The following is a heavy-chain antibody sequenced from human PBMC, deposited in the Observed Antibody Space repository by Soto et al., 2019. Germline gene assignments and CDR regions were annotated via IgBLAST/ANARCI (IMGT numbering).Heavy chain of an antibody. Sequence: GGSLRLSCAASGFTFSSYAMHWVRQAPGKGLEWVAVISYDGSNKYYADSVKGRFTISRDNSKNTLYLQMNSLRAEDTAVYYCARDKGVRGVILYYYYGMDVWGQGTTVTVSS. CDR2: ISYDGSNK. CDR1: GFTFSSYA. V-gene: IGHV3-30-3*01. D-gene: IGHD3-10*01. J-gene: IGHJ6*02. CDR3: ARDKGVRGVILYYYYGMDV.